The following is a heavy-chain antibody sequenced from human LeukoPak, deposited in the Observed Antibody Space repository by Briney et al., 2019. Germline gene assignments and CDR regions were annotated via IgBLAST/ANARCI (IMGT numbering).Heavy chain of an antibody. CDR1: GFTFSSYA. D-gene: IGHD2/OR15-2a*01. J-gene: IGHJ6*02. V-gene: IGHV3-30-3*01. CDR3: ARVRNKDYGMDV. Sequence: GGSLRLSCAASGFTFSSYAMHWVRQAPGKGLEWVAVISYDGSNKYYADSVKGRFTISRDNSKNTLYLQMNSLRAEDTAVYYCARVRNKDYGMDVRGQGTTVTVSS. CDR2: ISYDGSNK.